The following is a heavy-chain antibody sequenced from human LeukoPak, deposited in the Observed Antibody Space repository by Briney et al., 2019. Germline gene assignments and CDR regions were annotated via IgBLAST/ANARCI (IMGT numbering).Heavy chain of an antibody. J-gene: IGHJ4*02. V-gene: IGHV3-74*01. CDR1: GFTFSSYW. CDR2: INSDGRTT. CDR3: ARFSYFDSRGTL. D-gene: IGHD3-22*01. Sequence: PGGSLRLSCAASGFTFSSYWMHWVRQAPGKGLVWVSRINSDGRTTNYADSVKGRFTISRDNAKNTLYLQMNSLRAEDTAVYYCARFSYFDSRGTLWGQETLVTVSS.